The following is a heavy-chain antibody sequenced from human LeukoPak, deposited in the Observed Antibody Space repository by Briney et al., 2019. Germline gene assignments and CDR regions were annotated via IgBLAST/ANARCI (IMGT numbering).Heavy chain of an antibody. J-gene: IGHJ4*02. CDR1: GFTFSSYA. CDR2: ISYDGSNR. Sequence: GGSLRLSCAASGFTFSSYAMHWVRQAPGKGLEWVAVISYDGSNRYYADSVKGRFTISRDNSKNTLYLQMNSLRAEDTAVYYCARDRSAYSRQNYFDYWGQGTLVTVSS. CDR3: ARDRSAYSRQNYFDY. V-gene: IGHV3-30-3*01. D-gene: IGHD6-13*01.